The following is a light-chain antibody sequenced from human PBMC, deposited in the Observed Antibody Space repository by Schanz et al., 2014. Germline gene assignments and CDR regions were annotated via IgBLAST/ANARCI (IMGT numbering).Light chain of an antibody. CDR1: QGISSY. V-gene: IGKV1-8*01. J-gene: IGKJ1*01. CDR3: HQYNNWPRT. CDR2: AAS. Sequence: AIRMTQSPSSLSASTGDRVTITCRASQGISSYLAWYQQKPGKAPKLLIYAASTLQSGVPSRFSGSGSGTDFTLTISSLQSEDFALYYCHQYNNWPRTFGQGTKVEIK.